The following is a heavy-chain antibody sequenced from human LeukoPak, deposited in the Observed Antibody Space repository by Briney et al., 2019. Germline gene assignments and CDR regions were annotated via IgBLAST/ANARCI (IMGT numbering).Heavy chain of an antibody. CDR1: GYTFTSYG. CDR3: ARDGGGGYDFLAGYPYYFYY. J-gene: IGHJ4*02. V-gene: IGHV1-18*01. CDR2: ISAYNGNT. Sequence: ASVKVSCKASGYTFTSYGISWVRQAPGQGLEWMGWISAYNGNTNYAQKLQGRVTMTTDTSTSTAYMELRSMRSDDTAVYYCARDGGGGYDFLAGYPYYFYYWGQGTLVTVSS. D-gene: IGHD3-9*01.